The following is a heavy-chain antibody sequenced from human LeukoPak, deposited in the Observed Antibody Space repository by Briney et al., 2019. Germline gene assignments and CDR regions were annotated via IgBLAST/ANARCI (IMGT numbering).Heavy chain of an antibody. CDR2: IHYDGRT. Sequence: PSETLSLTCTVSGGSTSGRYWTWIRQPPGKGVEWIGYIHYDGRTNYNPSFKSRVIISLDTSNNQFSLNLKSVTAADTAAYYCARLVNYGYSDYWGQGTLVTVSS. CDR3: ARLVNYGYSDY. J-gene: IGHJ4*02. D-gene: IGHD3-22*01. V-gene: IGHV4-59*11. CDR1: GGSTSGRY.